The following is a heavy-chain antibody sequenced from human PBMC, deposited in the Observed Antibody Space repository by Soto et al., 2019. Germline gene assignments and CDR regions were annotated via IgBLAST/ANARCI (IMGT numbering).Heavy chain of an antibody. D-gene: IGHD6-13*01. Sequence: VGSLRLSCAASGFTFRSFTMNWVRQAPGKGLEWVSTISSNSAYIYYTDALRGRFTISRDNAKNSLHLQMSSLRAEDTAVYYCTRDASRDSSARGWFDPWGPGTLVTVSS. CDR3: TRDASRDSSARGWFDP. V-gene: IGHV3-21*01. CDR1: GFTFRSFT. CDR2: ISSNSAYI. J-gene: IGHJ5*02.